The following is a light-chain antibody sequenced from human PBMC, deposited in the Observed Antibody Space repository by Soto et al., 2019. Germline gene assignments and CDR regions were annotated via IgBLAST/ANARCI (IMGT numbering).Light chain of an antibody. CDR3: QQRNIWPPVT. CDR1: QSLRNY. Sequence: ENFFTHSPGTLSLSPWYTSTLSCMSTQSLRNYLAWYQQKLGQAPRLLIYDASKRATGIPARFSGSGSGTDFTLTISSLEPEDFAVYYCQQRNIWPPVTFGQGTRLEI. J-gene: IGKJ5*01. V-gene: IGKV3-11*01. CDR2: DAS.